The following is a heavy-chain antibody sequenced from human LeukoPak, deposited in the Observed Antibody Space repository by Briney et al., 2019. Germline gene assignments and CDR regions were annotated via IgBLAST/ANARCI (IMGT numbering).Heavy chain of an antibody. CDR1: GFTFSSFN. CDR3: ARDGRFDY. D-gene: IGHD1-26*01. J-gene: IGHJ4*02. Sequence: GGSLRLSCAASGFTFSSFNMNWVRQAPGKGLEWVSYISSSSRNTYYVDSVKGRFTISRDNAKNSLYLQMNSLRDEDTAVCYCARDGRFDYWGQGTLVTVSS. V-gene: IGHV3-48*02. CDR2: ISSSSRNT.